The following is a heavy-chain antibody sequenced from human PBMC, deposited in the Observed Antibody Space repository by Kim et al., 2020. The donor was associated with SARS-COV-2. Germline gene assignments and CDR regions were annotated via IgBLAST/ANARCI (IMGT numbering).Heavy chain of an antibody. Sequence: EKYYVDSVKGRFTVSRDTAKNSLYLQMNSLSADDTAIYYCAGVRGDGYNDYWGQGNLVTVSS. V-gene: IGHV3-7*01. D-gene: IGHD5-12*01. J-gene: IGHJ4*02. CDR2: EK. CDR3: AGVRGDGYNDY.